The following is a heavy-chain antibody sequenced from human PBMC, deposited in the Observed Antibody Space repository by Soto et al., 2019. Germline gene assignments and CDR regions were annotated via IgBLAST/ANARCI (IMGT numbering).Heavy chain of an antibody. Sequence: QVQLVQSGAEVKKPGASVKVSCKASGYTFTSYGISWVRQAPGQGLEWMGWISAYNGNTNYAQKLQGRVTMTTDTSRSTAYMELRSLRSDDTAVYYCARKYSSSPYPPNYGMDVWGQGNTVTVSS. CDR1: GYTFTSYG. CDR2: ISAYNGNT. V-gene: IGHV1-18*01. D-gene: IGHD6-13*01. J-gene: IGHJ6*02. CDR3: ARKYSSSPYPPNYGMDV.